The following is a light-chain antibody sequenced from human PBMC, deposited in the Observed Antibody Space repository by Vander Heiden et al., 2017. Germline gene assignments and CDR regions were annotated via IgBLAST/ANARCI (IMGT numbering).Light chain of an antibody. CDR3: AAWDDSLNGWV. J-gene: IGLJ3*02. V-gene: IGLV1-44*01. Sequence: QSVLTQPPSASGTPGQRVTISCSGSGAKLGSNTVNWYQQLPGTAPKLLIYSNTQRPSGVPDRFSGSKSGTSASLAISGLQSEDEADYYCAAWDDSLNGWVFGGGTKLTVL. CDR2: SNT. CDR1: GAKLGSNT.